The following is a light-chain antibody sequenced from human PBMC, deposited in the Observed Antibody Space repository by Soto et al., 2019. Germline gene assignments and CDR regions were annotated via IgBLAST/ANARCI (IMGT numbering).Light chain of an antibody. J-gene: IGLJ1*01. V-gene: IGLV2-14*01. CDR2: DVS. Sequence: QSALTHPASVSGSPGQLITISCPGRSSDVGGDNYVSWYQQHPGKAPKLMIYDVSNRPSGVSNRFSGSKSGNTASLSISVLQAEDEAEYYCSSYTSSSPYVFGTWTKVTV. CDR3: SSYTSSSPYV. CDR1: SSDVGGDNY.